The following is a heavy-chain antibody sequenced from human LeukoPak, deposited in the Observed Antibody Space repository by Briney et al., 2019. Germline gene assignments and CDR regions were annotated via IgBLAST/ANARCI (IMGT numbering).Heavy chain of an antibody. V-gene: IGHV1-2*02. CDR3: ARASRGRIQLCIGY. Sequence: ASVKVSCKASGYTFTGYYMHWVRQAPGQGREWMGWINPNSGGTNYAQKFQGRVTMTRDTSISTAYMELSRLRSDDTAVYYCARASRGRIQLCIGYWGQGTLVTVSS. CDR2: INPNSGGT. J-gene: IGHJ4*02. D-gene: IGHD5-18*01. CDR1: GYTFTGYY.